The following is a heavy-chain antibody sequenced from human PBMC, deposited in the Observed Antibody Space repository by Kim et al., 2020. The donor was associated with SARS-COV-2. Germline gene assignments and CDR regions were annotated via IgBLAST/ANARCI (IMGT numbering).Heavy chain of an antibody. J-gene: IGHJ3*02. D-gene: IGHD1-26*01. V-gene: IGHV3-23*03. CDR3: AKVRVGATIGGGAFDI. CDR1: GFTFSSYA. CDR2: IYSGGSST. Sequence: GGSLRHSCAASGFTFSSYAMSWVRQAPGKGLEWVSVIYSGGSSTYYADSVKGRFTISRDNSKNTLYLQMNSLRAEDTAVYYCAKVRVGATIGGGAFDIWGQGTMVTVSS.